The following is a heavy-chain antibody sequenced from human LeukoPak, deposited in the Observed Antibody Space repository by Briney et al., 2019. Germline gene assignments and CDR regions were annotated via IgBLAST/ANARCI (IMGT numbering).Heavy chain of an antibody. V-gene: IGHV3-23*01. CDR2: ISGSGGST. CDR3: AKAPLKYMVRGVMGDWYFDL. J-gene: IGHJ2*01. Sequence: GRSLRLSCAASGFTFSSYGMSWVRQAPGKGLEWVSAISGSGGSTYYADSVKGRFTISRDNSKNTLYLQMNSLRAEDTAVYYCAKAPLKYMVRGVMGDWYFDLWGRGTLVTVSS. CDR1: GFTFSSYG. D-gene: IGHD3-10*01.